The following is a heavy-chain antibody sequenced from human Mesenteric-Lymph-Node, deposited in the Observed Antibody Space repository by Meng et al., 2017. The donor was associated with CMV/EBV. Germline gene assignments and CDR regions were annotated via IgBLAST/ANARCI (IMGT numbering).Heavy chain of an antibody. CDR2: ISSSGSTI. CDR3: ARDAFPYSSDT. V-gene: IGHV3-48*04. Sequence: GGSLRLSCAASGFTFSSYSMNWVRQAPGKGLEWVSSISSSGSTIYYADSVKGRFTISRDNAKNSLYLQMNSLRAEDTAVYYCARDAFPYSSDTWGQGTLVTVSS. CDR1: GFTFSSYS. J-gene: IGHJ4*02. D-gene: IGHD2-15*01.